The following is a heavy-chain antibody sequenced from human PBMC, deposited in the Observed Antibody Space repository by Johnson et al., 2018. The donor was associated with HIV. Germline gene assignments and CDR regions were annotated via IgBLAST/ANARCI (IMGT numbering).Heavy chain of an antibody. CDR2: INWNGGRT. CDR1: GLTVSGYY. CDR3: VRERRHFYDSSGLDAFDI. D-gene: IGHD3-22*01. J-gene: IGHJ3*02. V-gene: IGHV3-20*04. Sequence: VRLVESGGDWVQPGGSLRLSCAASGLTVSGYYMSWVRQAPGKGLEWVSGINWNGGRTGYADSVKGRFTISRDNAKNSLYLQMNSLRAEDRALYYCVRERRHFYDSSGLDAFDIWGQGTMVTVSS.